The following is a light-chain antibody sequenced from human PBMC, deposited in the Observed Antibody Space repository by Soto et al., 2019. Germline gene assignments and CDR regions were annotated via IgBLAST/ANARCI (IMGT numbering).Light chain of an antibody. CDR3: CSYAGSYTYV. V-gene: IGLV2-11*01. Sequence: QSVLTQPRSVSGSPGQSVTISCTGTSSDVGDYNYVSWYQQHPGKAPKLIIFDVTKRPSGVPDRFSGSKSGNTASLTISGLQAEDEADYYCCSYAGSYTYVFGTGTKGHRP. CDR1: SSDVGDYNY. CDR2: DVT. J-gene: IGLJ1*01.